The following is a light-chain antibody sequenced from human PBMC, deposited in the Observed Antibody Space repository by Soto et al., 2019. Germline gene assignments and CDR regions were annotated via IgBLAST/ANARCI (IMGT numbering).Light chain of an antibody. V-gene: IGLV2-23*01. J-gene: IGLJ1*01. CDR2: EGS. CDR1: NSDVGSYNL. CDR3: CSYAGSSTYV. Sequence: QSALAQPASVSGSPGQSITISCTGTNSDVGSYNLVSWYQQFPGESPKIMIFEGSKRPSGVSNRFSGSKSGNTASLTISGLQAEDEADYYCCSYAGSSTYVFGTGTKLTVL.